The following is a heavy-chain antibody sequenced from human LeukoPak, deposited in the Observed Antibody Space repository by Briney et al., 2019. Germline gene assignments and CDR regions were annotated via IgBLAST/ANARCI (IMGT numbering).Heavy chain of an antibody. CDR1: EFPLSDYW. D-gene: IGHD5-12*01. CDR2: IKRDGSEE. V-gene: IGHV3-7*01. J-gene: IGHJ4*02. CDR3: ARFAIVPTMRAVDY. Sequence: GGSLRPSCAAAEFPLSDYWMTWVRLAPGKGLGWVANIKRDGSEEYYVDSVKGRFTIPRDNAKNSLYLQMNSLRVEDTAVYYCARFAIVPTMRAVDYWGQGTLVTVAS.